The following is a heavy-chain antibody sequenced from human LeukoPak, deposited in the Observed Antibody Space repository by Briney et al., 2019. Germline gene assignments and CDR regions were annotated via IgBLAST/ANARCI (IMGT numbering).Heavy chain of an antibody. CDR2: ISGSGGAT. CDR3: AKDRIGVLPDAFDI. Sequence: GGSLRLSCAASEFTFSSYAMTWVRQAPGKGLEWVSGISGSGGATYYADSVQGRFTISRDNSRNILYLQMNSLRDEDTALYYCAKDRIGVLPDAFDIWGQGTMVTVSS. D-gene: IGHD3-3*01. CDR1: EFTFSSYA. V-gene: IGHV3-23*01. J-gene: IGHJ3*02.